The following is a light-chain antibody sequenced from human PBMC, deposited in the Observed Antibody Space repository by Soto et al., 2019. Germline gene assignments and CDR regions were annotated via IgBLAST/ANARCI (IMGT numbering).Light chain of an antibody. CDR1: TTDVDGYDY. CDR3: TAYTGSAPFDV. CDR2: DVN. Sequence: QSALTQPASVSGSPGQSITISCTGATTDVDGYDYVSWYHQHPGQAPKLMIFDVNNRPSGGSGRFSGSKSGDTASLTISGHQAEDDGEDYCTAYTGSAPFDVFGSGTKLTVL. V-gene: IGLV2-14*03. J-gene: IGLJ1*01.